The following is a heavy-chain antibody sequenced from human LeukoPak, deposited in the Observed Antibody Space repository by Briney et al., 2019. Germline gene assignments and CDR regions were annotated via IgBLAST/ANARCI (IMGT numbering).Heavy chain of an antibody. J-gene: IGHJ5*02. D-gene: IGHD3-10*01. V-gene: IGHV1-2*02. CDR1: GGTFSSYA. CDR3: ARAPYYYGSGKYWFDP. Sequence: GASVKVSCKASGGTFSSYAISWVRQAPGQGLEWMGWINPNSGGTNYAQKFQGRVTMTRDTSISTAYMELSRLRSDDTAVYYCARAPYYYGSGKYWFDPWGQGTLVTVSS. CDR2: INPNSGGT.